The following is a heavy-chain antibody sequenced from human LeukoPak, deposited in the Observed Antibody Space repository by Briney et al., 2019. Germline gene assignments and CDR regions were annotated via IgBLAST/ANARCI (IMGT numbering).Heavy chain of an antibody. V-gene: IGHV4-39*01. CDR3: ARHEITMIVVAGNWFDP. J-gene: IGHJ5*02. CDR2: IYYSGST. Sequence: SETLSLTCAVYGGSFSGYYWGWIRQPPGKGLEWIGSIYYSGSTYYNPSLKSRVTISVDTSKNQFSLKLSSVTAADTAVYYCARHEITMIVVAGNWFDPWGQGTLVTVSS. D-gene: IGHD3-22*01. CDR1: GGSFSGYY.